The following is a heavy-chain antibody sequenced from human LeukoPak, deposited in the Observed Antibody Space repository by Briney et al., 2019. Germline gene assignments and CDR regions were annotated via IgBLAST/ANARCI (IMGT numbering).Heavy chain of an antibody. CDR3: ARDEIPGY. D-gene: IGHD3-10*01. V-gene: IGHV3-21*01. CDR2: ISSSSSFI. Sequence: PGGSLRLSCAASGFTFSSYAMSWVRQAPGKGLEWVSSISSSSSFIYYADSVKGRFTISRDNSKNSLYLQMNSLRAEDTALYYCARDEIPGYWGQGTLVTVSS. CDR1: GFTFSSYA. J-gene: IGHJ4*02.